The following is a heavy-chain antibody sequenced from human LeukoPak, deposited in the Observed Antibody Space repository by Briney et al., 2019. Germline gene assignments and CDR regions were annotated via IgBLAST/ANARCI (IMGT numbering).Heavy chain of an antibody. V-gene: IGHV3-23*01. CDR3: AKANSMIVVVLIGY. Sequence: GGSLRLSCAASGFTFSSYAMSWVRQAPGKGLEWVSAISGSGGSTYYADSVKGRFTISRDNSKNTLYLQMNSLRAEDTAVYYCAKANSMIVVVLIGYWGQGTLVTVSS. CDR1: GFTFSSYA. J-gene: IGHJ4*02. CDR2: ISGSGGST. D-gene: IGHD3-22*01.